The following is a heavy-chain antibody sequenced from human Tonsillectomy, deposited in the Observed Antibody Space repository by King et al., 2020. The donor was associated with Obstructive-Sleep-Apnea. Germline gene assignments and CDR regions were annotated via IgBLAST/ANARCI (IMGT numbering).Heavy chain of an antibody. CDR1: GGSISSGDYY. V-gene: IGHV4-30-4*01. CDR2: IYYSGST. Sequence: MPLQESGPGLVKPSQTLSLTCTVSGGSISSGDYYWSWIRQPPGKGLEWIGYIYYSGSTYYNPSLKSRVTISVDTSKNQFSLKLSSVTAADTAVYYCARDRGGSGAGWFDPWGQGTLVTVSS. D-gene: IGHD5-24*01. J-gene: IGHJ5*02. CDR3: ARDRGGSGAGWFDP.